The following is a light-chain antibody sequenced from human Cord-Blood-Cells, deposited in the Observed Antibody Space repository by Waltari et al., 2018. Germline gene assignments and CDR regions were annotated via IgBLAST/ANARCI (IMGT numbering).Light chain of an antibody. CDR1: QSLLHSNGYNY. CDR2: LGS. CDR3: MQALQTPT. J-gene: IGKJ4*01. V-gene: IGKV2-28*01. Sequence: DLVMPQSPLSLPVTPGEPASISCRSSQSLLHSNGYNYLDWYLQKPGQSPQLLIYLGSNRASGVPDRFSGSGSGTEFTLKISRVEAEDVGVYYGMQALQTPTFGGGTKVEIK.